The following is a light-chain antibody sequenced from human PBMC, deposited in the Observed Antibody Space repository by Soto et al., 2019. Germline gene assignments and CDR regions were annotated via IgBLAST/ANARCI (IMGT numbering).Light chain of an antibody. CDR2: GTT. V-gene: IGLV1-40*01. Sequence: QSALTQPPSVSGAPGQRVTISCTGSSSNIGAGYDVHWYQQLPGTAPKLVIYGTTNRPSGVPDRFSGSKSGTSASLAITGLQAEDEADYYCQSYDGTLSGSYVFGSGTKVTVL. CDR1: SSNIGAGYD. J-gene: IGLJ1*01. CDR3: QSYDGTLSGSYV.